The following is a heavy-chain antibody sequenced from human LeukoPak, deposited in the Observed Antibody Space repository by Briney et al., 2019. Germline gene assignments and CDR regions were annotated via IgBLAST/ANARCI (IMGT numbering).Heavy chain of an antibody. J-gene: IGHJ4*02. CDR3: AKDMAAYYYASGNIDY. CDR1: GFTFSDYS. Sequence: PGGSLRLSCAASGFTFSDYSMNWVRQAPGKGLGWVASFTRYNTIYNADSVKGRFTISRDNAKNSLYLQMNSLRAEDTALYYCAKDMAAYYYASGNIDYWGQGTLVTVSS. V-gene: IGHV3-69-1*01. D-gene: IGHD3-10*01. CDR2: FTRYNTI.